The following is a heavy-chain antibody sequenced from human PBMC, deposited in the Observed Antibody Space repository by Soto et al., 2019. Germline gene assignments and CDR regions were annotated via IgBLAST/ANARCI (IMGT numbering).Heavy chain of an antibody. CDR1: GFTFSNYW. D-gene: IGHD3-9*01. CDR2: IKQDGSEK. V-gene: IGHV3-7*02. Sequence: PGGSLRLSCAASGFTFSNYWMNWVRQAPGKGLEWVANIKQDGSEKYYVDSVKGRCTISRDNAKNSLYLQMNSLRAEDTAVYYCAIVGGFYWLLYDAFAIWGQGTMVTVSS. CDR3: AIVGGFYWLLYDAFAI. J-gene: IGHJ3*02.